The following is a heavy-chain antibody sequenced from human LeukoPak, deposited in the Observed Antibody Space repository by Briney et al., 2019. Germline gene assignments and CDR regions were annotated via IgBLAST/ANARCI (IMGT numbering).Heavy chain of an antibody. CDR3: AKDDGWLYYNH. CDR2: ISPGGEIP. V-gene: IGHV3-23*01. CDR1: GFTFSIHG. J-gene: IGHJ4*02. D-gene: IGHD3-22*01. Sequence: GGTLRLSCAASGFTFSIHGMNWVRQAPGKGLEWVSGISPGGEIPYYADSVKGRFTISRDNSKDTVSLQMHSLRAEDTATYYCAKDDGWLYYNHWGQGTLVTVSS.